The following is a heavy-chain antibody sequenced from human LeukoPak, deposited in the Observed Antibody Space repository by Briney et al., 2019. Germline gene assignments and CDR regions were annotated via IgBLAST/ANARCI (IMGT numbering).Heavy chain of an antibody. J-gene: IGHJ4*02. CDR2: INPSGGST. Sequence: ASVKVSCKASGYTFTSYYMHWVRQAPGQGLERMGIINPSGGSTSYAQKFQGRVTMTRDTSTSTVYMELSSLRSEDTAVYYCARDSPLGLLRGYYFDYWGQGTLVTVSS. CDR1: GYTFTSYY. D-gene: IGHD3-22*01. CDR3: ARDSPLGLLRGYYFDY. V-gene: IGHV1-46*01.